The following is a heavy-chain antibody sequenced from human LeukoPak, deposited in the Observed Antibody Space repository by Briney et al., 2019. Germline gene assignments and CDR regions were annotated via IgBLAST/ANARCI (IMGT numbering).Heavy chain of an antibody. CDR2: FDPEDGET. Sequence: ASVKVSCKVSGYTLTELSMHWVRQAPGKGIEWMGGFDPEDGETIYAQKFQGRVTITADESTSTAYMELSSLRSEDTAVYYCARGFSSSGYDYWGQGTLVTVSS. J-gene: IGHJ4*02. CDR3: ARGFSSSGYDY. CDR1: GYTLTELS. D-gene: IGHD6-6*01. V-gene: IGHV1-24*01.